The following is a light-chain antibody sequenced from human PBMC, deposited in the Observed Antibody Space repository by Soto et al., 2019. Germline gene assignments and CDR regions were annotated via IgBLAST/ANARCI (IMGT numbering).Light chain of an antibody. CDR3: QQPNSYPQT. Sequence: IQLTQSQSSLSASVGDRVTITCRASQGINTFLAWYQQKPGKAPKLLIYSASTLQSGVPSRFSGSGSGPDFTLTISSLQPEDSATYFCQQPNSYPQTFGQGTRLEI. J-gene: IGKJ5*01. CDR1: QGINTF. CDR2: SAS. V-gene: IGKV1-9*01.